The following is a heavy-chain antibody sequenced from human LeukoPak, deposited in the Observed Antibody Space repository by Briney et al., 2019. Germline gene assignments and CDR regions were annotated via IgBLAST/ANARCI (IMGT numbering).Heavy chain of an antibody. Sequence: ASVKVSCKASGYTFTSYGISWVRQAPGQRLEWMGWISAYNGNTNYAQKLQGRVTMTTDTSTSTAYMELRSLRSDDTAVYYCARDPLEQWLALDYYMDVWGKGTTVTVSS. V-gene: IGHV1-18*01. CDR3: ARDPLEQWLALDYYMDV. J-gene: IGHJ6*03. D-gene: IGHD6-19*01. CDR2: ISAYNGNT. CDR1: GYTFTSYG.